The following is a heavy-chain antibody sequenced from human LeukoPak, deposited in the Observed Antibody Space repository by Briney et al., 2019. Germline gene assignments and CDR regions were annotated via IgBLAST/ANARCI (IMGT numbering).Heavy chain of an antibody. J-gene: IGHJ4*02. CDR1: GGSISSSSYY. D-gene: IGHD6-13*01. CDR2: IYYSGST. CDR3: ARHPMGDKQQLAYPIDY. V-gene: IGHV4-39*01. Sequence: PSETLSLTCTVSGGSISSSSYYWGWIRQPPEKGLEWIGSIYYSGSTYYNPSLKSRVTISVDTSKNQFSLKLSSVTAADTAVYYCARHPMGDKQQLAYPIDYWGQGTLVTVSS.